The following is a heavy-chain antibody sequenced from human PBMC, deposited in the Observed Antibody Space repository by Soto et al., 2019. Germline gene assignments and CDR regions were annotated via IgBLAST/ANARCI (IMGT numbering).Heavy chain of an antibody. J-gene: IGHJ4*02. CDR1: GGTFSSYA. CDR2: IIPIFGTA. V-gene: IGHV1-69*13. Sequence: SVKVSCKASGGTFSSYAISWVRQAPGQGLEWMGGIIPIFGTANYAQKFQGRVTITADESTSTAYMELSSLRSEDTAVYYCARGYYDSSGYSPPGYWGQGTLVTVSS. D-gene: IGHD3-22*01. CDR3: ARGYYDSSGYSPPGY.